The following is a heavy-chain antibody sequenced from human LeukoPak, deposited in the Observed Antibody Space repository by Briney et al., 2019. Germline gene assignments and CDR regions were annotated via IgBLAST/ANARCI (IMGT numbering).Heavy chain of an antibody. J-gene: IGHJ3*02. Sequence: KPGGSLRLSCAASGFTFSSSSMNWVRQAPGKGLEWVSSISSSSSYISYADSVKGRFTISRDNAKNSLYLQLNSLRAEDTAVYYCARGYCGGDCYPDAFDIWCQGTMVTVSS. CDR3: ARGYCGGDCYPDAFDI. CDR1: GFTFSSSS. CDR2: ISSSSSYI. V-gene: IGHV3-21*01. D-gene: IGHD2-21*02.